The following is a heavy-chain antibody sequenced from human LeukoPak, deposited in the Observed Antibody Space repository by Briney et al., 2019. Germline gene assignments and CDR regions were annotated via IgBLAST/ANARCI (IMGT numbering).Heavy chain of an antibody. D-gene: IGHD6-13*01. V-gene: IGHV1-18*01. CDR2: ISAYNGNT. J-gene: IGHJ4*02. CDR3: ARVREQLTRQYSSSWYGLDY. CDR1: GYTFTSYG. Sequence: ASVTVSCKASGYTFTSYGISWVRQAPGQGLEWMGWISAYNGNTNYAQKLQGRVTMTTDTSTSTAYMELRSLRSDDTAVYYCARVREQLTRQYSSSWYGLDYWGQGTLVTVSS.